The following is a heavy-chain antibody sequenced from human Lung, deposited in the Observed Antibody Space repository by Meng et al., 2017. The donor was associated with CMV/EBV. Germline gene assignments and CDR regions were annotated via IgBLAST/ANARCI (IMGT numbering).Heavy chain of an antibody. D-gene: IGHD2-2*02. CDR3: AREYCASTGCYKGGRFDP. Sequence: SXTLSLXCSVTGDSISSFYWTWIRQSPGKGLEWIGYFYYTGSANYNPSLKSRVTISGDTSKNQFSLRLSSVTAADTAVYYCAREYCASTGCYKGGRFDPXSQGTLVTSPQ. CDR1: GDSISSFY. CDR2: FYYTGSA. J-gene: IGHJ5*02. V-gene: IGHV4-59*01.